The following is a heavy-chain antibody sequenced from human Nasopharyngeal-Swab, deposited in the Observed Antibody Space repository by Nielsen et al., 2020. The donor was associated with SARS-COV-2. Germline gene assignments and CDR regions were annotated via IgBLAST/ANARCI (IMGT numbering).Heavy chain of an antibody. Sequence: SETLSLTCTVSGGSISSSSYYWGWIRQPPGKGLEWIGSIYYSGSTYYNPSLKSRVTISVDTSKNQLSLKLSSVTAADTAVYYCARGGRGIFGVVTNFDYWGQGTLVTVSS. CDR3: ARGGRGIFGVVTNFDY. J-gene: IGHJ4*02. CDR2: IYYSGST. CDR1: GGSISSSSYY. V-gene: IGHV4-39*07. D-gene: IGHD3-3*01.